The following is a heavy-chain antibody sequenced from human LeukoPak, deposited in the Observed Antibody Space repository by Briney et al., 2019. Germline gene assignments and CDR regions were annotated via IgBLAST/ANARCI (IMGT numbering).Heavy chain of an antibody. CDR2: SYYSGST. CDR3: AAQSGSYYHMPHAFDI. Sequence: SETLSLTCTVSGGSISSYYWSWIRQPPGKGREWRGYSYYSGSTNYNPSLKSRVTISVDTSKNQFSLKLSSVTAANTAVYYCAAQSGSYYHMPHAFDIWGQGTMVTVSS. CDR1: GGSISSYY. D-gene: IGHD1-26*01. J-gene: IGHJ3*02. V-gene: IGHV4-59*01.